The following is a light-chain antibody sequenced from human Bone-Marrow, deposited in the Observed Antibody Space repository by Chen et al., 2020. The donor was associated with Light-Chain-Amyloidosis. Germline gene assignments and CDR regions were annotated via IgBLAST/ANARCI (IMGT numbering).Light chain of an antibody. V-gene: IGLV3-25*03. J-gene: IGLJ2*01. CDR2: RDT. Sequence: SYELTQPPSVSVSPGQTARITCSGDDLPTKYAYCHQQKPGQAPVLVIHRDTERPSWISERFSGSSSGTTATLSISGVQAEDEADYHCQSADSSGTYEVIFGGGTKLTVL. CDR1: DLPTKY. CDR3: QSADSSGTYEVI.